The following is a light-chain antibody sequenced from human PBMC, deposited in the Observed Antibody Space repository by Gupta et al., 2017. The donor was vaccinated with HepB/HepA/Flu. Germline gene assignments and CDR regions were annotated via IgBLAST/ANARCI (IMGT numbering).Light chain of an antibody. CDR2: AGS. V-gene: IGKV1-8*01. CDR1: QGISSY. J-gene: IGKJ2*01. CDR3: LQEDSYPSI. Sequence: AIRMTQSPSSFSASTGDRVTITCRASQGISSYLAWYQPKAGKAPKLPLYAGSVLQIRVRSRYSHCHPVRDISLTISWPHCEDFATYLLLQEDSYPSIFGQGTRLEMK.